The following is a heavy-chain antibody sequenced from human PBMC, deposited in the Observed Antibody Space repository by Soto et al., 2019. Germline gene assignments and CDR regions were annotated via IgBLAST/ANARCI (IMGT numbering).Heavy chain of an antibody. CDR2: VHISGHS. Sequence: XGTLSLTCTLSGGSVRAPDWWNCVRQSPDKGLEWIAEVHISGHSNYNPSLRSRVSVSIDSSKNQFYLNLNSVTAADTAIYYCARVRQGCSANNCYFDPWGQGTQVTVSS. J-gene: IGHJ5*01. CDR1: GGSVRAPDW. D-gene: IGHD1-1*01. CDR3: ARVRQGCSANNCYFDP. V-gene: IGHV4-4*02.